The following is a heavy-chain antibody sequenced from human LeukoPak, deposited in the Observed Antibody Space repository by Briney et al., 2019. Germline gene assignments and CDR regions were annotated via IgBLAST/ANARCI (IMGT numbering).Heavy chain of an antibody. CDR1: GYSFTSYW. CDR3: AGQDIVVVTTATRAFDI. V-gene: IGHV5-51*01. CDR2: IYPGDSDT. J-gene: IGHJ3*02. D-gene: IGHD2-15*01. Sequence: RGESLRISCKGSGYSFTSYWIAWVRQLPGKGLEWMGIIYPGDSDTGYSPSFQGQVTISADKSISTAYLQWSSLKASDTAMYYCAGQDIVVVTTATRAFDIWGQGTMVTVSS.